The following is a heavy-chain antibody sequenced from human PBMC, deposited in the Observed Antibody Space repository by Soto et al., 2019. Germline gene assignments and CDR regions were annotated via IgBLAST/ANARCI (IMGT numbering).Heavy chain of an antibody. CDR1: GGSFGGYY. CDR3: ARGQAPNPFDY. J-gene: IGHJ4*02. V-gene: IGHV4-34*01. Sequence: LSLTCAVYGGSFGGYYWSWIRQPPGKGLEWIGEINHSGSTNYNPSLKSRVTISVDTSKNQFSLKLSSVTAADTAVYYCARGQAPNPFDYWGQGTLVTVSS. CDR2: INHSGST.